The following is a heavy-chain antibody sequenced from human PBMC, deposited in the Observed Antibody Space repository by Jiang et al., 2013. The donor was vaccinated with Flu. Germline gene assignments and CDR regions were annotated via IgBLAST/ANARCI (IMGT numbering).Heavy chain of an antibody. V-gene: IGHV4-31*03. CDR2: IYYSGST. D-gene: IGHD5-24*01. J-gene: IGHJ4*02. CDR3: ARGRVVEMATIPLDY. CDR1: GGSISSGGYY. Sequence: EYGPGLVKPSQTLSLTCTVSGGSISSGGYYWSWIRQHPGKGLEWIGYIYYSGSTYYNPSLKSRVTISVDTSKNQFSLKLSSVTAADTAVYYCARGRVVEMATIPLDYWGQGTLVTVSS.